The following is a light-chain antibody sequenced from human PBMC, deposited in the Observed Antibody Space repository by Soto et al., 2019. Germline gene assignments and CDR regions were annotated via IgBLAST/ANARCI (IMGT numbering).Light chain of an antibody. Sequence: ELVLTQSPGTLSLSPGERATLSCRASQSVSSSYLAWYQQKPGQAPRLLIYGASSRATGIPDRFSGSGSGTDFTLTISRLAPDDFAVYYCQQYGSSPIYTFGQGTKLEIK. V-gene: IGKV3-20*01. CDR1: QSVSSSY. J-gene: IGKJ2*01. CDR3: QQYGSSPIYT. CDR2: GAS.